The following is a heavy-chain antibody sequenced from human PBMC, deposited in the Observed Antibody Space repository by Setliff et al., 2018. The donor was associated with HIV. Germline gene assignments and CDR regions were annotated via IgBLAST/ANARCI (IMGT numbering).Heavy chain of an antibody. CDR1: GYNFPNYW. J-gene: IGHJ3*01. Sequence: GESLKISCRGSGYNFPNYWIAWVRQMPGKGLEWMGIIYPDNSDARYGPSFQGQVTISVDKTMRTAYLQWSSLKASDTAIYYCARGGYSHGSAFDLWGQGTMVTVSS. CDR3: ARGGYSHGSAFDL. CDR2: IYPDNSDA. V-gene: IGHV5-51*01. D-gene: IGHD5-18*01.